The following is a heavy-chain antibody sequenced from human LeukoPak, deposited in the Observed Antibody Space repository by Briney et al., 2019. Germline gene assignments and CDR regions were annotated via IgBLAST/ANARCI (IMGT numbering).Heavy chain of an antibody. CDR2: ISGSGGTT. V-gene: IGHV3-23*01. Sequence: GSLRLSCAASGFTFSSYAVSWVRQAPGKGLEWVSAISGSGGTTYYADSVKGRFTISRDNYKNKLFLQMNSLRAEDTALYYCAKGYCASFTCYSRFDPWGQGTLVTVSS. CDR3: AKGYCASFTCYSRFDP. J-gene: IGHJ5*02. CDR1: GFTFSSYA. D-gene: IGHD2-21*02.